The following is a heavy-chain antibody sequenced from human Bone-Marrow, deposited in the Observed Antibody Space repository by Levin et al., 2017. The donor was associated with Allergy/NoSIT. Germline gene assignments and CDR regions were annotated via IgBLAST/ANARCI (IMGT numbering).Heavy chain of an antibody. CDR3: AKADSSSWYCPWFDP. Sequence: GESLKISCAASGFTFSSYAMSWVRQAPGKGLEWVSAISGSGGSTYYADSVKGRFTISRDNSKNTLYLQMNSLRAEDTAVYYCAKADSSSWYCPWFDPWGQGTLVTVSS. CDR1: GFTFSSYA. J-gene: IGHJ5*02. V-gene: IGHV3-23*01. CDR2: ISGSGGST. D-gene: IGHD6-13*01.